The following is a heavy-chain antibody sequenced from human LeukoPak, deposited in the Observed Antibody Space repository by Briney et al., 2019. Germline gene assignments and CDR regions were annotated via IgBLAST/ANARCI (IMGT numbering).Heavy chain of an antibody. CDR2: INSDGRSI. V-gene: IGHV3-74*01. Sequence: GGSLRLSCAASGFTFSTNWMYWVRQAPGKGLVWVSRINSDGRSIGYADSVKGRFTISRDNAYNTLYLQMNSLRAEDTALYYCASGGRVGDIFDIWGQGTMDRVSS. D-gene: IGHD2-15*01. CDR3: ASGGRVGDIFDI. CDR1: GFTFSTNW. J-gene: IGHJ3*02.